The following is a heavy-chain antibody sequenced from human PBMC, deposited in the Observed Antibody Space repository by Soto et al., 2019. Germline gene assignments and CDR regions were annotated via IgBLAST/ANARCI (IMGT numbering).Heavy chain of an antibody. CDR1: GFTFSSYG. Sequence: LRLSCAASGFTFSSYGMHWVRQAPGKGLEWVAVISDDGVSKYYADSVQGRFTISRDNSESVVLLQMNSLRPDDTALYFCARACYFGSGTSYTLYYWGQGTQVTVSS. J-gene: IGHJ4*02. D-gene: IGHD3-10*01. CDR2: ISDDGVSK. CDR3: ARACYFGSGTSYTLYY. V-gene: IGHV3-30*03.